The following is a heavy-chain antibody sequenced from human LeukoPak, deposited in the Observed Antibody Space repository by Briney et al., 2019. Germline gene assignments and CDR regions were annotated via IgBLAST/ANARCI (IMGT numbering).Heavy chain of an antibody. Sequence: NPSETLSLTCAVSGGSFSGYYWSWIRQPPGKGLEWIGEINHSGRNNYNPSLKRRVTISVDTSKNQFSLKLSAVTAADTAVYYCARGGTRRQQLSHFDYWGQGTLVTVSS. CDR1: GGSFSGYY. J-gene: IGHJ4*02. CDR3: ARGGTRRQQLSHFDY. CDR2: INHSGRN. V-gene: IGHV4-34*01. D-gene: IGHD6-13*01.